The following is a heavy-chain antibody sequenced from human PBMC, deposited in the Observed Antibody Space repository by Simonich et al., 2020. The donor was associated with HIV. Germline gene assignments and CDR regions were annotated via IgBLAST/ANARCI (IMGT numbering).Heavy chain of an antibody. Sequence: QVQLQQWGAGLLKPSETLSLTCAVYGGSFSGYYWSWIRQPPGKGLEWIGEIKHSGSTNYNPSLKSLVTISVDTSKNQFSLKLSSVTAADTAVYYCARRHPTTVTTPYFDYWGQGTLVTVSS. D-gene: IGHD4-17*01. CDR1: GGSFSGYY. CDR2: IKHSGST. J-gene: IGHJ4*02. CDR3: ARRHPTTVTTPYFDY. V-gene: IGHV4-34*01.